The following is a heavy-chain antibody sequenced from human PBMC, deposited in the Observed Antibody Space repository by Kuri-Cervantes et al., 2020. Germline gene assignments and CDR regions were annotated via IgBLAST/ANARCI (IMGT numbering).Heavy chain of an antibody. CDR2: IHYSGTT. D-gene: IGHD3-3*01. Sequence: SETLSLTCTVSGGSISGFYWNWIRQPPGKGLEWIGYIHYSGTTNYNPSLKSGVTISVDTSKNQLSLKLRSVTAADTAVYYCARGRTIFGVAYRPFDYWGQGTLVTVSS. CDR3: ARGRTIFGVAYRPFDY. V-gene: IGHV4-59*13. J-gene: IGHJ4*02. CDR1: GGSISGFY.